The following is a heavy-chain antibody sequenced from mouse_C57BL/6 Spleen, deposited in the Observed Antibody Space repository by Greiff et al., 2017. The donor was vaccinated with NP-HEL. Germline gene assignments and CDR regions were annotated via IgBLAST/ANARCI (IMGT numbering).Heavy chain of an antibody. Sequence: QVQLQQPGAELVMPGASVKLSCKASGYTFTSYWMHWVKQRPGQGLEWIGEIAPSDSYTNYNQKFKGKSTLTVDKSSSTAYMQLSSLTSEDSAVYYCARSNYYCSSSGYFDVWGTGTTVTVSS. V-gene: IGHV1-69*01. CDR1: GYTFTSYW. CDR3: ARSNYYCSSSGYFDV. D-gene: IGHD1-1*01. CDR2: IAPSDSYT. J-gene: IGHJ1*03.